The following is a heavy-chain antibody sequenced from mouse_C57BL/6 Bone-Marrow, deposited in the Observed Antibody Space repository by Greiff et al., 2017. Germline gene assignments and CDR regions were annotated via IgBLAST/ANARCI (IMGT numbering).Heavy chain of an antibody. Sequence: QVQLKQSGAELVKPGASVKMSCKASGYTFTSYWITWVKQRPGQGLEWIGDIYPGSGSTNYNEKFKSKATLTVDTSSSTAYMQLSILTSEDSAVYCCARPYYSNYWYFDVWGTGTTVTVSS. J-gene: IGHJ1*03. CDR2: IYPGSGST. V-gene: IGHV1-55*01. CDR1: GYTFTSYW. D-gene: IGHD2-5*01. CDR3: ARPYYSNYWYFDV.